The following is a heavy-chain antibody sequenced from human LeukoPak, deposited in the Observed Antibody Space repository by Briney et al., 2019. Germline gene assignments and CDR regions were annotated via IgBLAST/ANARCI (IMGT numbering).Heavy chain of an antibody. J-gene: IGHJ4*02. V-gene: IGHV1-2*02. CDR2: IYPNTGGT. CDR1: GYTFTDYY. CDR3: ARDLRRSGSYWNLNDY. Sequence: ASVKVSCKSSGYTFTDYYIHWVRQAPGQGLEWMGWIYPNTGGTNYAQKFQGRVTMTRDTSISTAYMELSRLRSDDTAVYYCARDLRRSGSYWNLNDYWGQGTLVTVSS. D-gene: IGHD1-26*01.